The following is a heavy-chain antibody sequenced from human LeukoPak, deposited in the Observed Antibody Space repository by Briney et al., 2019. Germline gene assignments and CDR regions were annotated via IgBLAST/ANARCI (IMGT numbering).Heavy chain of an antibody. Sequence: GESLKISCAASGFTVSSNYMSWVRQAPGKGLEWVSVIYSGGSTYYADSVKGRFTISRDNSKNTLYLQMNSLRAEDTAVYYCARYSSSWWFDYWGQGTLVTVSS. J-gene: IGHJ4*02. CDR3: ARYSSSWWFDY. CDR1: GFTVSSNY. V-gene: IGHV3-66*01. D-gene: IGHD6-13*01. CDR2: IYSGGST.